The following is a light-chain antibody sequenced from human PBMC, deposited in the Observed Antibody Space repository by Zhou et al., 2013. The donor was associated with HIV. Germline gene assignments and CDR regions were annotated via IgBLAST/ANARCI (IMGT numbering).Light chain of an antibody. CDR3: QQSYTTPRT. J-gene: IGKJ4*01. CDR1: QTIATY. V-gene: IGKV1-39*01. Sequence: DVQMTQSPPSLSASVGDRVTITCRASQTIATYLNWYQQTPGKAPKFLISAASSLQSGVPSRFSGSGSGTDFTLTISSLEPEDFATYYCQQSYTTPRTFGGGTKVEIK. CDR2: AAS.